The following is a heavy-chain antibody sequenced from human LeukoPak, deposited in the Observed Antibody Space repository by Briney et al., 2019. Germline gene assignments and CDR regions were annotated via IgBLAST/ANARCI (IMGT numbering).Heavy chain of an antibody. J-gene: IGHJ5*02. D-gene: IGHD2-2*01. CDR3: ARHLVPAALSSWFDP. CDR1: GFTFSDYY. V-gene: IGHV3-11*01. CDR2: ISSSGSTI. Sequence: GGSLRLSCAASGFTFSDYYMSWIRQAPGKGLEWVSYISSSGSTIYYADSVKGRFTISRDNAKNSLYLQMNSLRAEDTAVYYCARHLVPAALSSWFDPWGQGTLVTVSS.